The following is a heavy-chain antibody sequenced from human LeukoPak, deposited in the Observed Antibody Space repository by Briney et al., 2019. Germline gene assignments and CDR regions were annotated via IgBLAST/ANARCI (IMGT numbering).Heavy chain of an antibody. V-gene: IGHV1-18*01. D-gene: IGHD2-2*01. CDR1: GYTFTSYG. Sequence: ASVKVSCKASGYTFTSYGISWVRQAPGQGLEWMGWISAYNGNTNYAQKLQGRVTTTTDTSTSTAYMELRSLRSDDTAVYYCARGVRGYCSSTSCYVFDYWGQGTLVTVSS. J-gene: IGHJ4*02. CDR3: ARGVRGYCSSTSCYVFDY. CDR2: ISAYNGNT.